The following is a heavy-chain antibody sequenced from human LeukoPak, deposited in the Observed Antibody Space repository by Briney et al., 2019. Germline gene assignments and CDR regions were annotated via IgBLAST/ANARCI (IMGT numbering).Heavy chain of an antibody. CDR2: INHSGST. D-gene: IGHD4-17*01. Sequence: PSETLSLTCAVYGGSFSGYYWSWIRQPPGKGLEWIGEINHSGSTNYNPSLKSRVTISVDTSKNQFSLKLSSVTAADTAVYYCARGDDYGDYLRYWGQGTLVTVSS. CDR3: ARGDDYGDYLRY. CDR1: GGSFSGYY. V-gene: IGHV4-34*01. J-gene: IGHJ4*02.